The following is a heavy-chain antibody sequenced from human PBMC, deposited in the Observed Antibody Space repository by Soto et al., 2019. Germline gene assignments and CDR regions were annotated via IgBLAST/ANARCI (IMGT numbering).Heavy chain of an antibody. CDR1: GYTFTGYY. D-gene: IGHD3-3*01. Sequence: ASVKVSCKASGYTFTGYYMHWVRQAPGQGLEWMGWINPNSGGTNYAQKFQGWVTMTRDTSISTAYMELSRLRSDDTAVYYCAERSCCTCQGLGSGYWAQGTLVTVSS. CDR2: INPNSGGT. J-gene: IGHJ4*02. CDR3: AERSCCTCQGLGSGY. V-gene: IGHV1-2*04.